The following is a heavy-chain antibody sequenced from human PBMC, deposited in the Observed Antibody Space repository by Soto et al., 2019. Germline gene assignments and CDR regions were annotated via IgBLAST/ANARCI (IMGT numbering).Heavy chain of an antibody. V-gene: IGHV3-21*01. CDR1: GFTFSSYS. CDR3: ARGGHYEVVVPAASGDY. CDR2: IISSSSYI. D-gene: IGHD2-2*01. Sequence: WGSLRLSCAASGFTFSSYSMNWVRQAPGKGLEWVSSIISSSSYIYYADSVKGRFTISRDNAKNSLYLQMNSLRAEDTAVYYCARGGHYEVVVPAASGDYWGQGTLVTVSS. J-gene: IGHJ4*02.